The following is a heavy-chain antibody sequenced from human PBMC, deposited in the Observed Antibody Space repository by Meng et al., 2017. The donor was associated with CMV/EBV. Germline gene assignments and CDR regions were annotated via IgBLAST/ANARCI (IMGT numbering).Heavy chain of an antibody. D-gene: IGHD2-2*02. Sequence: ASVKVSCKASGYTFTSYGISWVRQAPGQGLEWMGWISTYNGNTNYAQKLQGRVTMTTDTSTSTAYMELSSLRSEDTAVYYCAREGICSSTSCYTYYYYGMDVWGQGTTVTVSS. CDR1: GYTFTSYG. CDR2: ISTYNGNT. CDR3: AREGICSSTSCYTYYYYGMDV. V-gene: IGHV1-18*01. J-gene: IGHJ6*02.